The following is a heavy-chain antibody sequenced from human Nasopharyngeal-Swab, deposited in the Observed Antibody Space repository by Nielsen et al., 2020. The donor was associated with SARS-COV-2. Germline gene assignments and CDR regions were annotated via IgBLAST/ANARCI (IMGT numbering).Heavy chain of an antibody. CDR3: ATVQMDDDFWTGYHFDY. J-gene: IGHJ4*02. CDR2: VFNSGST. Sequence: SETLSLTCTVSGGSMNSYYWYWIRQPPGKGLEWIGYVFNSGSTEYSPSLKRRATISVDTSNNQFSLKLSSVTAAETAVYFCATVQMDDDFWTGYHFDYWGQGNLVTVSS. D-gene: IGHD3/OR15-3a*01. V-gene: IGHV4-59*01. CDR1: GGSMNSYY.